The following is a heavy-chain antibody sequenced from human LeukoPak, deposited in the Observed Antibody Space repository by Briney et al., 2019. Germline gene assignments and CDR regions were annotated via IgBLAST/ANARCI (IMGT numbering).Heavy chain of an antibody. D-gene: IGHD2/OR15-2a*01. J-gene: IGHJ3*01. CDR2: IYYSGST. CDR3: ARVGFYARAFDL. Sequence: PSETLSLPCTVSGGSMSSYYWSWIRQPPGKGLEWIGYIYYSGSTNYNPSLKSRVTISVDTSKNQFSLKLTSVTAADTGVYYCARVGFYARAFDLWGQGTMITVSS. V-gene: IGHV4-59*01. CDR1: GGSMSSYY.